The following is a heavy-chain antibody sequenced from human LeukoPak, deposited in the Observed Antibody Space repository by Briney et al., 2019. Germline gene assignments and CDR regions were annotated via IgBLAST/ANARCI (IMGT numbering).Heavy chain of an antibody. CDR1: GYTFTNYD. Sequence: ASVKVSCKASGYTFTNYDINWVRQATGQGLEWMGWMNPNSGDAGYAQKFQGSVTMTRDTSINTAYMEVSSLRSEDTAVYYCARCGGKDLDTDFDYWGQGTLVTVSS. CDR2: MNPNSGDA. CDR3: ARCGGKDLDTDFDY. D-gene: IGHD3-16*01. V-gene: IGHV1-8*01. J-gene: IGHJ4*02.